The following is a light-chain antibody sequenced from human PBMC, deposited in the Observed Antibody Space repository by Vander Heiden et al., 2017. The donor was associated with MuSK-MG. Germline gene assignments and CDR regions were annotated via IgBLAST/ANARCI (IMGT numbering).Light chain of an antibody. V-gene: IGLV1-40*01. J-gene: IGLJ3*02. CDR3: QSYDSSLSGWV. CDR2: GNS. CDR1: RSNIGARYD. Sequence: QSVLTQPPSVSGAPGQRVTISCTGNRSNIGARYDLHWYQQLPGTAPKLLIYGNSNRPSGVPDRFSGSKSGTSASLAITGLQAEDEADYYCQSYDSSLSGWVFGGGTKLTVL.